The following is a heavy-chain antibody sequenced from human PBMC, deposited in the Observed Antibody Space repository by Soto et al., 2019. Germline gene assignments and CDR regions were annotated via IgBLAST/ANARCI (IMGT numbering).Heavy chain of an antibody. CDR1: GGSFSGYY. V-gene: IGHV4-34*01. J-gene: IGHJ4*02. CDR2: INHSGST. CDR3: ARVEVGGQPAARFDY. D-gene: IGHD1-26*01. Sequence: PSETLSLTCAVYGGSFSGYYWSWIRQPPGKGLEWIGEINHSGSTNYNPSLKSRVTISVDTSKNQFSLKLSSVIAADTAVYYCARVEVGGQPAARFDYWGQGTLVTVSS.